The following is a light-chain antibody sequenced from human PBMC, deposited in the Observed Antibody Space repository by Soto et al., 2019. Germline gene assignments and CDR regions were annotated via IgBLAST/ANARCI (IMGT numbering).Light chain of an antibody. J-gene: IGLJ1*01. CDR2: AVT. CDR3: CSYAGSYTHYV. Sequence: QSALTQPRSVSGSPGQSVTISCTGTSSDVGGYNYVSWYQQYPGKAPKVMIYAVTKRPSGVPDRISGSKSGNTASLTISGLQAEDEADYYCCSYAGSYTHYVFGTGTKHTVL. CDR1: SSDVGGYNY. V-gene: IGLV2-11*01.